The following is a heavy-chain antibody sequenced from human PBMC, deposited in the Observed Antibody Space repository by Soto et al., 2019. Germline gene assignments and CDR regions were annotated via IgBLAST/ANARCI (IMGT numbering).Heavy chain of an antibody. CDR1: GGSINNYY. V-gene: IGHV4-59*01. D-gene: IGHD1-26*01. Sequence: SETLSLTCTVSGGSINNYYWSWIRQPPGKGLEWIGYIYYSGSTNYNPSLKSRVTISVDTSKNQFSLKLSAGTAADTAVYYCVRRYGGNFDYWGQGTLVTVSS. J-gene: IGHJ4*02. CDR2: IYYSGST. CDR3: VRRYGGNFDY.